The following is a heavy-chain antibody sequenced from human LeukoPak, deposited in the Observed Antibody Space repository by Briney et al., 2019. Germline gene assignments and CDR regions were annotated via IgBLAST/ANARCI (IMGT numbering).Heavy chain of an antibody. J-gene: IGHJ4*02. CDR1: GYSISSGYY. V-gene: IGHV4-38-2*02. CDR2: IYHSGST. D-gene: IGHD2-2*01. Sequence: SETLSLTCTVSGYSISSGYYWGWIRQPPGKGLEWIGSIYHSGSTYYNPSLKSRVTISVDTSKNQFSLKLSSVTAADTAVYYCARMAEYCSSTSCYPIDHWGQGTLVTVSS. CDR3: ARMAEYCSSTSCYPIDH.